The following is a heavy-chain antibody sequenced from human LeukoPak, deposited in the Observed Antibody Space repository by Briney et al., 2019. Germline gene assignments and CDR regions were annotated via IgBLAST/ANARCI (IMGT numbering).Heavy chain of an antibody. D-gene: IGHD4-17*01. J-gene: IGHJ4*02. Sequence: PSEALSPTCTVSGGSISSSSYYWGWIRQPPGKGLEWIGSIYYSGSTYYNPSLKSRVTISVDTSKNQFSLKLSSVTAADTAVYYCARESYGDSISDYWGQGTLVTVSS. V-gene: IGHV4-39*02. CDR2: IYYSGST. CDR3: ARESYGDSISDY. CDR1: GGSISSSSYY.